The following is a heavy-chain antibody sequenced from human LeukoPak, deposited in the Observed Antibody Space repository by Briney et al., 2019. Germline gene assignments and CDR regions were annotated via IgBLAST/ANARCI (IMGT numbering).Heavy chain of an antibody. Sequence: PGGSLRLSCAASGFTFSDYYMSWIRQAPGKGLEWVSYISSSGSTMYYAGSVKGRFTISRDNAKNSLSLQMNSLRAEDTAVYYCASGSGHYYYGMDVWGQGTTVTVSS. V-gene: IGHV3-11*01. CDR1: GFTFSDYY. CDR2: ISSSGSTM. D-gene: IGHD1-14*01. CDR3: ASGSGHYYYGMDV. J-gene: IGHJ6*02.